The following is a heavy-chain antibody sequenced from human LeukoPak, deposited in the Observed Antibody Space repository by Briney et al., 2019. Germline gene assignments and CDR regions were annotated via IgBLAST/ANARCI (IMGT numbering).Heavy chain of an antibody. CDR1: GGSISSGSYY. CDR2: IYTSGST. J-gene: IGHJ4*02. Sequence: PSETLSLTCTVSGGSISSGSYYWSWIRQPAGKGLEWIGRIYTSGSTNYNPSLKSRVTISVDTSKNQFSLKLSSVTAADTAVYYCARYPPRGYYFDYWGQGTLVTVSS. V-gene: IGHV4-61*02. D-gene: IGHD2-2*01. CDR3: ARYPPRGYYFDY.